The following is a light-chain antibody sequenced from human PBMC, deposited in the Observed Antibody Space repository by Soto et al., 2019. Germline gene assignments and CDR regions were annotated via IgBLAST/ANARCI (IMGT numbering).Light chain of an antibody. CDR1: QSVSSY. CDR2: DAS. V-gene: IGKV3-15*01. CDR3: QQYSIWPPLYT. Sequence: EIVMTQSPATLSVSPGERATLSCRASQSVSSYLAWYQQKPGLPPRLLIYDASTRATGIPDRFSGSGSGTDFTLTTSSLQSADFAVYYCQQYSIWPPLYTFGRGTKLEIK. J-gene: IGKJ2*01.